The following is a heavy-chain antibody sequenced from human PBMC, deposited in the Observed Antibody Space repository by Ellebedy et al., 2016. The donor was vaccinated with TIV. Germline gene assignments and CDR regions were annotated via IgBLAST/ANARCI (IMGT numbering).Heavy chain of an antibody. V-gene: IGHV5-51*01. CDR3: ARRPEGGYDSSGYYLDY. CDR2: IYPGDSDT. D-gene: IGHD3-22*01. Sequence: GESLKISXKGSGYSFTSYWIGWVRQMPGKGLEWMGIIYPGDSDTRYSPSFQGQVTISADKSISTAYLQWSSLKASDTAMYYCARRPEGGYDSSGYYLDYWGQGTLVTVSS. J-gene: IGHJ4*02. CDR1: GYSFTSYW.